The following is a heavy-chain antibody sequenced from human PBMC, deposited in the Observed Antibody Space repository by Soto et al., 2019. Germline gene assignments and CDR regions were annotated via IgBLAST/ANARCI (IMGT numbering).Heavy chain of an antibody. Sequence: SETLCLTCSVSGGSISGSYWSWIRQSPGKGLEWLGYVYYTGSTNYSPSLRSRVSISVDTSKNEFSLRLSSVTAADTAVYFCARSVAVPGAHIDYWGQGTQVTVSS. CDR1: GGSISGSY. D-gene: IGHD6-19*01. CDR2: VYYTGST. CDR3: ARSVAVPGAHIDY. V-gene: IGHV4-59*01. J-gene: IGHJ4*02.